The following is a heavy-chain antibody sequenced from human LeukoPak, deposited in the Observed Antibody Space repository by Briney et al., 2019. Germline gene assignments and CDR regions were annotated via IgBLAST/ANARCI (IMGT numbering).Heavy chain of an antibody. J-gene: IGHJ4*02. Sequence: GGSLRLSCAASGFTFSSYWMQWVRQAPGKGLVWVSRIDGDGSSTNYADSVKGRFTISRDNAKNTLYLQMNSLGAEDTAVYSCARASLVGSGTSFDYWGQGTLVTVSS. CDR3: ARASLVGSGTSFDY. CDR2: IDGDGSST. V-gene: IGHV3-74*01. D-gene: IGHD1-1*01. CDR1: GFTFSSYW.